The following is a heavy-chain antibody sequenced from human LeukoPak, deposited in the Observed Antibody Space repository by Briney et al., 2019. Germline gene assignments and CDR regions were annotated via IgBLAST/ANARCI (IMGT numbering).Heavy chain of an antibody. D-gene: IGHD3-3*01. CDR3: AKDQYYDFWSGYFDY. V-gene: IGHV3-23*01. CDR1: GVTFSSYA. CDR2: ISGSGGST. J-gene: IGHJ4*02. Sequence: PGGSLRLSCAASGVTFSSYAMNWVRQAPGKGLEWVSAISGSGGSTYYADSVKGRFTISRDNSKNTLYLQMNSLRGEDTAVYYCAKDQYYDFWSGYFDYWGQGTLVTVSS.